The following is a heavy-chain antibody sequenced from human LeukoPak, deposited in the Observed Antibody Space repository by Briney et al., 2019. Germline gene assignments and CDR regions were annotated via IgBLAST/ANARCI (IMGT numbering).Heavy chain of an antibody. CDR1: GGSISTYY. J-gene: IGHJ4*02. CDR3: ARVRPRNSGSYSLDY. CDR2: IYYTGTT. V-gene: IGHV4-59*12. D-gene: IGHD1-26*01. Sequence: SETLSFTCTVSGGSISTYYWTWIRQPPGKGLEWIGYIYYTGTTNYNPSLKSRVTMSVDTSKNQFSLKLSSVTAADTAVYYCARVRPRNSGSYSLDYWGQGTLVTVSS.